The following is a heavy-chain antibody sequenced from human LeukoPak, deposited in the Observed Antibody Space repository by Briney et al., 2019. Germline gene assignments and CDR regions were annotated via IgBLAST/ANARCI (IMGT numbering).Heavy chain of an antibody. CDR1: GFTFSSYS. V-gene: IGHV3-48*01. Sequence: GGSLRLSCGVSGFTFSSYSMNWVRQTPGKGLEWVSYISSTSSTIYYADSVKGRYTISRDNAKNSLYLQMNSLRAEDTAVYYCARDRYSDYKFDYWGQGTLVTVSS. CDR3: ARDRYSDYKFDY. CDR2: ISSTSSTI. D-gene: IGHD5-12*01. J-gene: IGHJ4*02.